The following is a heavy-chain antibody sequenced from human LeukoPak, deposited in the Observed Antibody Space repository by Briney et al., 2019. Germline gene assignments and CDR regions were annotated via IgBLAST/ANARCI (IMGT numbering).Heavy chain of an antibody. CDR1: GSTFSSYS. CDR2: ISSSSSYI. J-gene: IGHJ4*02. Sequence: GGSLRLSCAASGSTFSSYSMNWVRQAPGKGLEWVSSISSSSSYIYYADSVKGRFTISRDNAKNSLYLQMNSLRAEDTAVYYCARGGHAYYDSSGYRYYFDYWGQGTLVTVSS. D-gene: IGHD3-22*01. CDR3: ARGGHAYYDSSGYRYYFDY. V-gene: IGHV3-21*01.